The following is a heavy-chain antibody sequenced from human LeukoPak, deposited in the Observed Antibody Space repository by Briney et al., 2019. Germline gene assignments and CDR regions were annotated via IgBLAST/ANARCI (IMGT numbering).Heavy chain of an antibody. D-gene: IGHD3-9*01. CDR2: IYYSGST. CDR1: GGSISSSSYY. V-gene: IGHV4-39*01. J-gene: IGHJ4*02. CDR3: ARTGVDYGILTGYYIVDY. Sequence: SETLSLTCTVSGGSISSSSYYWGWIRQPPGKGLEWIGSIYYSGSTYYNPSLKSRVTISVDTSKNQFSLKLSSVTAADTAVYYCARTGVDYGILTGYYIVDYWGQGTLVTVSS.